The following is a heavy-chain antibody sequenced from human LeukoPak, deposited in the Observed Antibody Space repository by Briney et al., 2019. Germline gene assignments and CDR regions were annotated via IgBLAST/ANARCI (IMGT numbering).Heavy chain of an antibody. CDR3: ASAIGYCGGDCYSDY. V-gene: IGHV3-48*03. CDR2: ISSSGTTI. Sequence: GGSLRLSCAASGFIFSSYEMTWLRQAPGKGLEWVSYISSSGTTIYYADSVKGRFTISRDNAKNSLYLQMNCLRADDTAVYYCASAIGYCGGDCYSDYWGQGTLVTVSS. CDR1: GFIFSSYE. D-gene: IGHD2-21*02. J-gene: IGHJ4*02.